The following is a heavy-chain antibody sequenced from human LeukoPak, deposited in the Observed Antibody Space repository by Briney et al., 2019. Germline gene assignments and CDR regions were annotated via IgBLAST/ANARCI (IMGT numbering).Heavy chain of an antibody. V-gene: IGHV1-69*13. J-gene: IGHJ4*02. CDR2: IIPIFGTA. CDR1: GGTFSSYS. D-gene: IGHD3-22*01. Sequence: SVKVSCKASGGTFSSYSISWVRQAPGQGLEWMGGIIPIFGTANYAQKFQGRVTITADESTSTAYMELSSLRSEDTAVYYCARGGSSGYYYNNYFDYWGQGTLVTVSS. CDR3: ARGGSSGYYYNNYFDY.